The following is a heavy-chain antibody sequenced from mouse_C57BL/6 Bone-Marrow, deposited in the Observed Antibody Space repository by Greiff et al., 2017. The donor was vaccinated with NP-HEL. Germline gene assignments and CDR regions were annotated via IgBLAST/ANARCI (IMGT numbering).Heavy chain of an antibody. V-gene: IGHV5-6*01. CDR3: ARPYYYGSIYAMDY. Sequence: EVQLVESGGDLVKPGGSLKLSCAASGFTFSSYGMSWVRQTPDKRLEWVATISSGGSYTYYPDSVKGRFTISRDNAKNTLYLQMSSLKSEDTAMYYCARPYYYGSIYAMDYWGQGTSVTVSS. D-gene: IGHD1-1*01. CDR2: ISSGGSYT. J-gene: IGHJ4*01. CDR1: GFTFSSYG.